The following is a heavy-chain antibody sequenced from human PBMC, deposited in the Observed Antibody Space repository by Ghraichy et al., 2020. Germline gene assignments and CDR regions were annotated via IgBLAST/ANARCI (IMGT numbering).Heavy chain of an antibody. CDR1: GFTVSNNY. D-gene: IGHD4-11*01. CDR2: IYRGGTP. CDR3: ARDDPLTTSGGLDI. J-gene: IGHJ3*02. V-gene: IGHV3-53*01. Sequence: LSLTCAASGFTVSNNYMNWVRQAPGKGLEWVSVIYRGGTPYYAESVKGRFTVSRDNSNNTMYLEMNSLRAEDTADYYCARDDPLTTSGGLDIWGQGTMVTGSS.